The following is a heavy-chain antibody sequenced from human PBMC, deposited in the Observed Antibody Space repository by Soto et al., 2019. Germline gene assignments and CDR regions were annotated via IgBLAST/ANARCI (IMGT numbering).Heavy chain of an antibody. CDR3: AREGGGTTVVTPSIDY. V-gene: IGHV1-69*12. Sequence: QVQLVQSGAEVKKPGSSVKVSCKASGGTFSSYAISWVRQAPGQGLEWMGGIIPIFGTANYAQKFQGRVTITADESTSTADMEVSSLRSEDTAVYDCAREGGGTTVVTPSIDYWGQGTLVTVSS. J-gene: IGHJ4*02. CDR1: GGTFSSYA. D-gene: IGHD4-17*01. CDR2: IIPIFGTA.